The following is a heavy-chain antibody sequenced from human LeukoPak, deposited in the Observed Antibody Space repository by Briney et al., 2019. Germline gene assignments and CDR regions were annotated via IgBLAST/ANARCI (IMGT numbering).Heavy chain of an antibody. CDR2: INPNSGGT. Sequence: ASVKVSCKASGYTFTGYYMHWVRQAPGQGLEWMGWINPNSGGTNYAQKFQGRVTMTRDTSISTAYMELSRLRSEDTAVYYCARGSRGIAARPDWFDPWGQGTLVTVSS. J-gene: IGHJ5*02. V-gene: IGHV1-2*02. CDR3: ARGSRGIAARPDWFDP. D-gene: IGHD6-6*01. CDR1: GYTFTGYY.